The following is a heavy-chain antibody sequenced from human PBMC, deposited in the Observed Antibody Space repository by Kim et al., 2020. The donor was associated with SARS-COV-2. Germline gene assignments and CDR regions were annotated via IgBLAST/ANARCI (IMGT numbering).Heavy chain of an antibody. CDR3: AKGRIAGAGTGDMDY. J-gene: IGHJ4*02. V-gene: IGHV3-23*01. D-gene: IGHD6-19*01. Sequence: DTEKDRFTISRDNSNNTMYLQMNSLRAEDTAVYYGAKGRIAGAGTGDMDYWGQGTLVTVSS.